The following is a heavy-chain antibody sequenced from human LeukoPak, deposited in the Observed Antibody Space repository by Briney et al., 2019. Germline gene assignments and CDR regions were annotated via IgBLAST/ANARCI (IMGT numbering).Heavy chain of an antibody. CDR1: GFTFSIHP. D-gene: IGHD3-10*01. CDR2: ISGRGLNT. V-gene: IGHV3-23*01. CDR3: VAKRELFWKEGHF. J-gene: IGHJ4*01. Sequence: GESFRLSCSASGFTFSIHPMTSVRQAPGKGLEWVSGISGRGLNTYHAASMKGRLTISRDNYKDTLHLQMNSLRAEDTAIFYCVAKRELFWKEGHFWGNRTLVTVSS.